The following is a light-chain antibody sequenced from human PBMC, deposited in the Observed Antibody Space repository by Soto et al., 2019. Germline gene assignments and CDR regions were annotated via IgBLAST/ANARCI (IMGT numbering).Light chain of an antibody. CDR1: SSDIGAYDY. CDR2: EVN. Sequence: QSALTQPASLSGSPGQSITISCTGTSSDIGAYDYVSWFQQHPGKAPKLMISEVNNRPSGVSNRFSGSKSGNTAYLTISGLQVEDEADYYCTSYTTSGAWVFGGGTKVTVL. V-gene: IGLV2-14*01. CDR3: TSYTTSGAWV. J-gene: IGLJ3*02.